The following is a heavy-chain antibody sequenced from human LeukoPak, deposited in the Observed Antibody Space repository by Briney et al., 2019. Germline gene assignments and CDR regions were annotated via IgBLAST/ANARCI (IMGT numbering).Heavy chain of an antibody. CDR2: ITSPVGRM. V-gene: IGHV3-21*01. CDR3: ATDGRSSGWYGFDY. D-gene: IGHD6-19*01. J-gene: IGHJ4*02. Sequence: GGSLRLSCAASGFTFSTYSMNWVRQAPGKGLEWVSSITSPVGRMYYADSLKGRITTSRDNARSTLYLQMNGLRAEDTAVYYCATDGRSSGWYGFDYWGQGILVTVSS. CDR1: GFTFSTYS.